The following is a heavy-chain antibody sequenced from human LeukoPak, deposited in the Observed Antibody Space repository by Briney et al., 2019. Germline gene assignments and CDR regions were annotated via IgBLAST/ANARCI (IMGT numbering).Heavy chain of an antibody. CDR2: INPNSGGT. V-gene: IGHV1-2*02. J-gene: IGHJ5*02. CDR3: ARERMAVAGTNWFDP. Sequence: ASVKVSCKASGYTFTGYYMHWVRQAPGQGLEWMGWINPNSGGTNYTQKFQGRVTMSVDTSKNQFSLKLSSVTAADTAVYYCARERMAVAGTNWFDPWGQGTLVTVSS. CDR1: GYTFTGYY. D-gene: IGHD6-19*01.